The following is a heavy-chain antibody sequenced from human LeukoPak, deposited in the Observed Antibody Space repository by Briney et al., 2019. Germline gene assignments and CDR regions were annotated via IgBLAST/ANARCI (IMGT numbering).Heavy chain of an antibody. D-gene: IGHD3-3*01. V-gene: IGHV4-39*07. CDR2: IYYSGST. J-gene: IGHJ4*02. CDR1: GGSISSSSYY. CDR3: ARDLVGYYYSFGF. Sequence: SETLSLTCTVSGGSISSSSYYWGWIRQPPGKGLEWIGSIYYSGSTYYNPSLKSRVTISVDTSKNQFSLKLSSVTAADTAVYYCARDLVGYYYSFGFWGQGTLVTVSS.